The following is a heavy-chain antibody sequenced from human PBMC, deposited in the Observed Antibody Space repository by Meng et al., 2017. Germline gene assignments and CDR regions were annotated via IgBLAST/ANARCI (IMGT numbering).Heavy chain of an antibody. D-gene: IGHD5-18*01. J-gene: IGHJ4*02. Sequence: QVPLQQWGGGVLKPSAPLSLTCAVYGGSFSGYYWSWIRQPPGKGLEWIGKINHSGSTNYNPSLKSRVTISGDTSKNQFSLKLSSVPAADTAVYYCASSGYSYGYRFDYWGQGTLVTVSS. V-gene: IGHV4-34*01. CDR1: GGSFSGYY. CDR2: INHSGST. CDR3: ASSGYSYGYRFDY.